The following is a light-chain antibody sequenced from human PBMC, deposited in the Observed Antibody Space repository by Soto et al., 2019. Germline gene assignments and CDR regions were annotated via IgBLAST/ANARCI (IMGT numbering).Light chain of an antibody. Sequence: EIVLTQSPGTLSFSPGERATLSCRASQSVSDSSLAWYHQKPGQAPRLLIYGASTRATGIPDRFTGSGSGTDFTLTISRLEPEDFAVFYCQVYGPSPPITFGQGTRLEIK. CDR3: QVYGPSPPIT. J-gene: IGKJ5*01. CDR1: QSVSDSS. V-gene: IGKV3-20*01. CDR2: GAS.